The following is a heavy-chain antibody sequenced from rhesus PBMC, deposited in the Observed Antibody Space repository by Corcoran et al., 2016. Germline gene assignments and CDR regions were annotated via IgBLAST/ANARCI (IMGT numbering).Heavy chain of an antibody. Sequence: QVQLQESGPGVVKPSETLSLTCAVSGGSIRASYRWRWSRQPTGKGLEWMWDIYGSSTTTNYNPAHRSQDTISKDTAKNQFSLKLSSVTAADTAVYYCARDVNSYGLDSWGQGVVVTVSS. D-gene: IGHD1-26*01. V-gene: IGHV4S10*01. CDR3: ARDVNSYGLDS. J-gene: IGHJ6*01. CDR1: GGSIRASYR. CDR2: IYGSSTTT.